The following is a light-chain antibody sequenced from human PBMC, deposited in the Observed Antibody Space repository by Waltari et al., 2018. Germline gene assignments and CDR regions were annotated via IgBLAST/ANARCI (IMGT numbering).Light chain of an antibody. CDR2: AVS. V-gene: IGKV1-39*01. CDR1: QTINKY. J-gene: IGKJ4*01. Sequence: DIQMTQSPSSLSASVGDRVTITCRQSQTINKYLNWYQQKPGKAPKLLIAAVSSLQSGVPSRFSGSGSGTDFTLTISSLQPEDFATYYCQQSESLPLTFGGGTKVEIK. CDR3: QQSESLPLT.